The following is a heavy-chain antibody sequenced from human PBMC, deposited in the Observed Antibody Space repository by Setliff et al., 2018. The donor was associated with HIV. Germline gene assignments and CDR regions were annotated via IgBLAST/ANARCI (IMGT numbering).Heavy chain of an antibody. V-gene: IGHV4-59*08. CDR2: IYYSGST. J-gene: IGHJ4*02. CDR1: GGSISSYY. CDR3: ARGNHHSSGLDY. Sequence: KPSETLSLTCTVSGGSISSYYWSWIRQPPGKGLEWIGYIYYSGSTNYNPSLKSRVTISVDTSKNQFSLKLSSVTAADTAVYYCARGNHHSSGLDYWGQGTLVTVSS. D-gene: IGHD3-22*01.